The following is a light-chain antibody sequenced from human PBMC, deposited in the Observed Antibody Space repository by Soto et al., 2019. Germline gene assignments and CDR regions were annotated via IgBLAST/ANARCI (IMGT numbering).Light chain of an antibody. CDR1: QTIDNT. V-gene: IGKV3-15*01. CDR3: QHYNYWPYT. CDR2: DAT. J-gene: IGKJ2*01. Sequence: EIVMTQSPATLSLSPGERATLSCRASQTIDNTLAWYQRKPGQAPRLLIYDATTRATGVPARFSGSGSGTDFTLTISSLQSEDFAVYYCQHYNYWPYTFGQGTKVKIK.